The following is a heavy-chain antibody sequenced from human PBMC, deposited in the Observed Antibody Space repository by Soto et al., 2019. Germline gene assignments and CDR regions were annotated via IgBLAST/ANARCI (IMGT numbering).Heavy chain of an antibody. V-gene: IGHV4-39*02. CDR3: ARLVVLVPVANA. Sequence: PSETLSLTCSVSGGSINYNSYYWGWIRQPPGKGLEWVGGIFYTGTTYYSPSLKDRVTISVDTSKNSFSLNLTSVTAADTAVYFCARLVVLVPVANAWGQGTLVTVSS. CDR2: IFYTGTT. CDR1: GGSINYNSYY. D-gene: IGHD2-2*01. J-gene: IGHJ5*02.